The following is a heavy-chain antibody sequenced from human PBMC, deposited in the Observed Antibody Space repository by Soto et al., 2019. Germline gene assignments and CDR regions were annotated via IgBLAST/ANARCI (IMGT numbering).Heavy chain of an antibody. CDR1: GGSVNSFYD. J-gene: IGHJ6*02. V-gene: IGHV4-61*01. CDR3: ARWGVAMDV. D-gene: IGHD3-16*01. CDR2: IYHTGST. Sequence: PSETLSLTGSFSGGSVNSFYDGGSIRQPPGKGLEWLGYIYHTGSTNYQPSLKSRVTISLDTSKNQFSLNLNSVTAADTAVYYCARWGVAMDVWGQGTTVTVSS.